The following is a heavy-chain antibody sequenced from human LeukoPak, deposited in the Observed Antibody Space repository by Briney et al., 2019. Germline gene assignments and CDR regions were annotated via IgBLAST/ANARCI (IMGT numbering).Heavy chain of an antibody. CDR2: INPNSGGT. CDR3: ARDWGSSWYSGLKHWFDP. CDR1: GYTFTGYY. Sequence: ASVKVSCKASGYTFTGYYMHWVRQAPGQGLEWMGWINPNSGGTNYAQKFQGRVTMTRDTSISTAYMELSRLRSDDTAVYYCARDWGSSWYSGLKHWFDPWGQGTLVTVSS. J-gene: IGHJ5*02. D-gene: IGHD6-13*01. V-gene: IGHV1-2*02.